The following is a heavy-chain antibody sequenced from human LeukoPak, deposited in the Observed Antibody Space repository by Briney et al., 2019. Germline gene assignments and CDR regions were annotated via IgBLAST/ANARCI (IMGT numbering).Heavy chain of an antibody. V-gene: IGHV1-2*02. Sequence: ASVKVSCKASGYTFTGYYMHWVRQAPGQGLEWMGWINPNSGGTNYAQKFQGRVTMTRDTSISTAYMQLSRLRSDDTAVYYCARERITMVRGVLSGMDVWGQGTPVTVSS. D-gene: IGHD3-10*01. CDR2: INPNSGGT. CDR1: GYTFTGYY. CDR3: ARERITMVRGVLSGMDV. J-gene: IGHJ6*02.